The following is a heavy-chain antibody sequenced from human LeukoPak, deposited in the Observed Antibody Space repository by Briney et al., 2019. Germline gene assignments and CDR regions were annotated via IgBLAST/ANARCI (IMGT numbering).Heavy chain of an antibody. V-gene: IGHV3-23*01. D-gene: IGHD2-15*01. CDR1: GFTFSRYA. J-gene: IGHJ4*02. Sequence: PGGSLRLSCAASGFTFSRYAMSWVRQAPGKGLEWVSAISGSGGSTYYADSVKGRFTISRGNSKNTLYLQMNSLRAEDTAVYYCAKDLQDQPREWWWKTPFGYWGQGTLVTVSS. CDR3: AKDLQDQPREWWWKTPFGY. CDR2: ISGSGGST.